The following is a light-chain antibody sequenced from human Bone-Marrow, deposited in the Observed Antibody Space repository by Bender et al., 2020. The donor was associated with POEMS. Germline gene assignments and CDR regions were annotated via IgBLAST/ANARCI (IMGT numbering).Light chain of an antibody. V-gene: IGLV1-44*01. Sequence: QSVLTQPPSASGTPGQRVTIPCSGIRSNIRNDFIYWYQKLPGAAPRLLIYNTNQRPSGVPDRFSGSKSGTSASLAISALQSEDEGDYYCATWHDSLNGWVFGGGTKLAVL. CDR1: RSNIRNDF. J-gene: IGLJ3*02. CDR2: NTN. CDR3: ATWHDSLNGWV.